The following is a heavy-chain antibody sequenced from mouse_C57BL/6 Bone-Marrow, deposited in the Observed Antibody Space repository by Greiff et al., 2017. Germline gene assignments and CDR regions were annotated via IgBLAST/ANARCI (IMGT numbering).Heavy chain of an antibody. D-gene: IGHD2-2*01. V-gene: IGHV2-3*01. CDR1: GFSLTSYG. J-gene: IGHJ3*01. Sequence: VQLVESGPGLVAPSQCLSITCTVSGFSLTSYGVSWVRQPPGKGLEWLGVIWGAGSTNYHSALISRLSISKDNSNSQVFLKLNSQQTDDTATYDRATHYGCETWFACWGQGTLVTVSA. CDR3: ATHYGCETWFAC. CDR2: IWGAGST.